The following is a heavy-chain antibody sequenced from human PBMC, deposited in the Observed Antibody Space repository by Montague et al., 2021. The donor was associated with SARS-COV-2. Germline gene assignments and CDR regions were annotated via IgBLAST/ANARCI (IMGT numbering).Heavy chain of an antibody. D-gene: IGHD3-10*01. J-gene: IGHJ3*02. CDR2: IWYDGSNK. Sequence: SLRLSCAASGFTSSSYGMHWVRQAPGKGLEWAAVIWYDGSNKYYADSVKGRFTISRDNSKNTLYLQMNSLRAEDTAVYYCTRDRYYYGSGSLDAFDTWGQGTMVTVSS. V-gene: IGHV3-33*01. CDR1: GFTSSSYG. CDR3: TRDRYYYGSGSLDAFDT.